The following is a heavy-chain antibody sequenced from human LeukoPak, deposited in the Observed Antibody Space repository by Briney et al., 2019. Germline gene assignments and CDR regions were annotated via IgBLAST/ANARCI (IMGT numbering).Heavy chain of an antibody. CDR2: ISYDGSNK. V-gene: IGHV3-30*04. J-gene: IGHJ4*02. Sequence: GGSLRLSCAASGFTFSSYAMHWVRQAPGKGLEWVAVISYDGSNKYYADSVKGRFTISRDNSKNTLYLQMNSLRTVDTAVYYCPRAKKSSGWYFDYWGQGTLVTVSS. CDR3: PRAKKSSGWYFDY. D-gene: IGHD6-19*01. CDR1: GFTFSSYA.